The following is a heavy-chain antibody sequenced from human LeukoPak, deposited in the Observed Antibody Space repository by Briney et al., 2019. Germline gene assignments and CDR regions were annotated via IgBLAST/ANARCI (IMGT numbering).Heavy chain of an antibody. D-gene: IGHD3-22*01. J-gene: IGHJ4*02. V-gene: IGHV3-48*02. Sequence: GGSLRLSCAASGFTFSTYAMNWVRQAPGKGLEWVSWIYSNSDTIYYADSVKGRFALSRDNAQNSLYLQMTSLRDEDTAVYYCARDAFDSSGYSPGVWGQGTLVTVSS. CDR1: GFTFSTYA. CDR2: IYSNSDTI. CDR3: ARDAFDSSGYSPGV.